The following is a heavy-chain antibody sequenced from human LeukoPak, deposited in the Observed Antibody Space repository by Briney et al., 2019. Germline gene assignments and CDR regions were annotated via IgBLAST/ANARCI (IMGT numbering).Heavy chain of an antibody. CDR1: GGSISSSSYY. CDR2: IHHSGST. CDR3: ARVSVHGYSDY. V-gene: IGHV4-39*07. J-gene: IGHJ4*02. Sequence: SETLSLTCTVCGGSISSSSYYWGWIRQSPGKGLEWIGTIHHSGSTYYNPSLKSRVTISVDTSKNQFSLKLSSVTAADTAVYYCARVSVHGYSDYWGQGTLVTVSS. D-gene: IGHD3-16*02.